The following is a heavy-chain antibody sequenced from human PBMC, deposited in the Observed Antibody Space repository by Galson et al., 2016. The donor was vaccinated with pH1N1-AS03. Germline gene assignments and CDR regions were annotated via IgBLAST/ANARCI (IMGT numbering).Heavy chain of an antibody. CDR3: ARDFRGRGSLVRCYFFDY. V-gene: IGHV3-21*01. Sequence: SLRLSCAASGFTFPGYSMNWVRQAPGKGLEWVSSITLSGTNTFYADSVRGRFTISRDNAKNSLYLHMSSLRAEDTAVYYCARDFRGRGSLVRCYFFDYWGQGTLATVSS. D-gene: IGHD3-10*01. CDR2: ITLSGTNT. CDR1: GFTFPGYS. J-gene: IGHJ4*02.